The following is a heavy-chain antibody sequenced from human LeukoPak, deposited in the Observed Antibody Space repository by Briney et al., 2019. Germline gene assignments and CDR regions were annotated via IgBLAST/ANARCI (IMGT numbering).Heavy chain of an antibody. CDR3: ARDLSWTAMDY. Sequence: GGSLRLSCAASGFTFSSYWMAWVRQAPGKGLEWVANIKQDGSEKYYVESVMGRLTISRDNTKNSLYLQMNRLRAEDTAVYYCARDLSWTAMDYWGQGTLVTVSS. J-gene: IGHJ4*02. V-gene: IGHV3-7*01. D-gene: IGHD5-18*01. CDR1: GFTFSSYW. CDR2: IKQDGSEK.